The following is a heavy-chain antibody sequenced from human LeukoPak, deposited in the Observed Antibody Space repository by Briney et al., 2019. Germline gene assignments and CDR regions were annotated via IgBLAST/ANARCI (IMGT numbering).Heavy chain of an antibody. D-gene: IGHD2/OR15-2a*01. J-gene: IGHJ4*02. V-gene: IGHV1-2*02. CDR3: ARTRRLASPGSFYDY. CDR2: SNHNKGGT. CDR1: GYTFTGYY. Sequence: GSSVKVSCKASGYTFTGYYMQWVRQAPGQGLEGMGWSNHNKGGTNYAPKLQGRVTMTRDTSISTAYMALSRLRSDDTAVYYCARTRRLASPGSFYDYWGQGTLVTVSS.